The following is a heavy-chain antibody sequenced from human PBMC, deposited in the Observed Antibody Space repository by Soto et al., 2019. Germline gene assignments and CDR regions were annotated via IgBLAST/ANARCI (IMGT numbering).Heavy chain of an antibody. CDR2: ISTYSGKT. J-gene: IGHJ4*02. CDR1: GYTFNVYS. Sequence: QVQLVQSGAEVKKPGDSVKVSCKASGYTFNVYSFIWVRQAPGQGLEWVGWISTYSGKTEYAQNLQGRVTLTTDTSTNTGYMELGSRRSADTAVYYCARDNGYNDYWGQGTLVTVSS. V-gene: IGHV1-18*04. D-gene: IGHD5-12*01. CDR3: ARDNGYNDY.